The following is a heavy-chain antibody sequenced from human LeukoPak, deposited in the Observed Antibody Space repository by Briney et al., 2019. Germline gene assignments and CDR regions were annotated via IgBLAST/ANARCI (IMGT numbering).Heavy chain of an antibody. CDR3: ARVRGSSGWYSYFDY. D-gene: IGHD6-19*01. J-gene: IGHJ4*02. V-gene: IGHV4-59*01. Sequence: SETLSLTCAVYGGSISSYYWSWIRQPPGKGLEWIGYIYYSGSTNYNPSLKSRVTISVDTSKNQFSLKLSSVTAADTAVYYCARVRGSSGWYSYFDYWGQGTLVTVSS. CDR1: GGSISSYY. CDR2: IYYSGST.